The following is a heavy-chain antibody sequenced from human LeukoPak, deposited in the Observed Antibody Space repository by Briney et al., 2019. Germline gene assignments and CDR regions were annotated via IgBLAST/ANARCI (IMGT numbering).Heavy chain of an antibody. CDR3: ARVKGNYYDSSGLFDL. J-gene: IGHJ2*01. V-gene: IGHV4-4*07. Sequence: PSETLSLTCTVSGGSISSYYWSWIRQPAGKGLESIGRISTSGSTNYNPSLKSRVTMSVDTSKNQFSLKLSSVTAADTAVYYCARVKGNYYDSSGLFDLWGRGTLVTVSS. CDR1: GGSISSYY. CDR2: ISTSGST. D-gene: IGHD3-22*01.